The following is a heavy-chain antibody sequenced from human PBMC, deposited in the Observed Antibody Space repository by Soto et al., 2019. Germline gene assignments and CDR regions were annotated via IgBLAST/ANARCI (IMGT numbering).Heavy chain of an antibody. Sequence: SETLSLTCTVSGGSISSGDYYWSWIRQPPGKGLEWIGYIYYSGSTYYNPSLTSRVTISVDTSKNQFSLKLSSVTAAATAAYYCASNSYVYTLHDYWGQGTLVTVSS. CDR1: GGSISSGDYY. CDR2: IYYSGST. CDR3: ASNSYVYTLHDY. J-gene: IGHJ4*02. D-gene: IGHD5-18*01. V-gene: IGHV4-30-4*01.